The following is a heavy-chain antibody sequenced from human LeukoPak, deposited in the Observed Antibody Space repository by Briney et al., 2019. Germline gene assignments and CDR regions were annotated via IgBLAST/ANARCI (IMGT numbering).Heavy chain of an antibody. V-gene: IGHV4-34*01. CDR3: ARHGIRSVAS. J-gene: IGHJ5*02. Sequence: SETLSLTCAVYGGSFSGYYWSWIRQPPGKGLEWIGEINHSGSTNYNPSLKSRVTISVDTSKNQFSLKLSSVTAADTAVYYCARHGIRSVASWGQGTLVTVSS. CDR1: GGSFSGYY. D-gene: IGHD1-26*01. CDR2: INHSGST.